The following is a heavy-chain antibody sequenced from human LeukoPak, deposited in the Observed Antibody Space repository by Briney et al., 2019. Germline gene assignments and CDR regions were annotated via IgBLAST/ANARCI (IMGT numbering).Heavy chain of an antibody. J-gene: IGHJ6*02. CDR2: MNPNSGNT. D-gene: IGHD5-24*01. CDR3: ARRDGYNYYYGMDV. Sequence: GASVNVSCTASGYTFTSYDINWVRQAPGQGLEWMGWMNPNSGNTGYAQKFQGRVTMTRDTSISTAYMELSSLRSEDTAVYYCARRDGYNYYYGMDVWGQGTTVTVSS. V-gene: IGHV1-8*01. CDR1: GYTFTSYD.